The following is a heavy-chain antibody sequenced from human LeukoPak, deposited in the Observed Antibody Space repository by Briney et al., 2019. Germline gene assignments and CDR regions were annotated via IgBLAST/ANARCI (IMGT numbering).Heavy chain of an antibody. CDR1: GFSFSIYG. Sequence: PGDSLRLSCAPSGFSFSIYGMHWVRQAQGKGLEWVALTWYDGSNKNYADSVKGRFTISRDNSKNTLYLQMNSLRGEDTAVYYCARGGLTIAEATTSWYLDYWGQGTLVTVSS. CDR2: TWYDGSNK. D-gene: IGHD1-26*01. V-gene: IGHV3-33*01. J-gene: IGHJ4*02. CDR3: ARGGLTIAEATTSWYLDY.